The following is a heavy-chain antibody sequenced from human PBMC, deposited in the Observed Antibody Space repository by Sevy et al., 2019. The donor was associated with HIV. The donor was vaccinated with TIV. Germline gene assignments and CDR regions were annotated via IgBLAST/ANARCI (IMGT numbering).Heavy chain of an antibody. CDR2: IYSGGST. J-gene: IGHJ6*03. V-gene: IGHV3-53*01. Sequence: GGSLRLSCAASGFTVSSTYMSWVRQAPGKGLEWVSIIYSGGSTNYADSVKGRFTISRDNSKNTMYLQMNSLRAEDTAVDYCARELYYYDSSGYQVEAYFYYMDVWGKGTTVTVSS. CDR3: ARELYYYDSSGYQVEAYFYYMDV. CDR1: GFTVSSTY. D-gene: IGHD3-22*01.